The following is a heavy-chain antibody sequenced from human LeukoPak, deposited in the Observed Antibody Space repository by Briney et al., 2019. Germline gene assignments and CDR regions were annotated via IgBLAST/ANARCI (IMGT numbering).Heavy chain of an antibody. CDR3: AKDRGSSWLNWFDP. V-gene: IGHV3-23*01. D-gene: IGHD6-13*01. CDR1: GFTFSSYA. Sequence: GGSLRLSCAAPGFTFSSYAMSWVRQAPGKGLEWVSAISGSGGSTYYADSVKGRFTISRDNSKNTLYLQMNSLRAEDTAVYYCAKDRGSSWLNWFDPWGQGTLVTVSS. J-gene: IGHJ5*02. CDR2: ISGSGGST.